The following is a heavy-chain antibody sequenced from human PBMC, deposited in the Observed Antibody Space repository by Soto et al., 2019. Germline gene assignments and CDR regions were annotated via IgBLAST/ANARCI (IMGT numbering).Heavy chain of an antibody. CDR3: GVRGCYTTAFDY. D-gene: IGHD3-3*01. V-gene: IGHV3-74*01. CDR2: IHNDGSST. CDR1: GITLSSYW. J-gene: IGHJ4*02. Sequence: EVQLVESGGGLVQPGGSLRLSCAASGITLSSYWMYWVRQAPGKGLVWVSRIHNDGSSTSYADSVKGRFTISRDNTKNRLDLEMNGLRVEDTAVYWFGVRGCYTTAFDYWGQGTLVTVSS.